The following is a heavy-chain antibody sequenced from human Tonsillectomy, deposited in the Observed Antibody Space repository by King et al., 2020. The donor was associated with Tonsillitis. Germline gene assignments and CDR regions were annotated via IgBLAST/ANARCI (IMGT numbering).Heavy chain of an antibody. V-gene: IGHV3-30*04. CDR1: GFTFSSYA. CDR3: ARDDGYYYDSSAGAFDI. D-gene: IGHD3-22*01. J-gene: IGHJ3*02. CDR2: ISYDGSNK. Sequence: VQLVESGGGVVQPGRSLRLSCAASGFTFSSYAMHWVRQAPGKGLEWVAVISYDGSNKYYADYVKGRFTISRDNSKNTLYLHMNSLRAEDTAVYYCARDDGYYYDSSAGAFDIWGQGTMVTVSS.